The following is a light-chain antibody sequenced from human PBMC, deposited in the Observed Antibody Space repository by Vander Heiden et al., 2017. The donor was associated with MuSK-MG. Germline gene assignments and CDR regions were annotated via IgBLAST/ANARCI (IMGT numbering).Light chain of an antibody. CDR1: QSVSSSY. CDR3: QQDGGSPGT. CDR2: GAS. J-gene: IGKJ1*01. V-gene: IGKV3-20*01. Sequence: IVLTQSPGTLSLSPGERATLSCRASQSVSSSYLAWYQQKPGQAPRLLIYGASSRATGIPDRFSGSGSGTDFTLTISRLEPEDFAVYYCQQDGGSPGTFGQGTKVXIE.